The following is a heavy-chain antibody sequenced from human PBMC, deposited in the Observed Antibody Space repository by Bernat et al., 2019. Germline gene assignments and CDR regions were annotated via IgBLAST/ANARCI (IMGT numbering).Heavy chain of an antibody. V-gene: IGHV3-23*01. D-gene: IGHD2-15*01. CDR2: VSGSGGST. CDR1: GFTFSSYA. J-gene: IGHJ5*02. CDR3: AKGYCSGIGCYSP. Sequence: EVQLLESGGGLVQPGGSLRLSCAASGFTFSSYAMSWVRQAPGKGLEWVSGVSGSGGSTFYADSVKGRFTISRDNSKNTLYLQMDSLRAEDTAVYYCAKGYCSGIGCYSPWGQGTLVTVSS.